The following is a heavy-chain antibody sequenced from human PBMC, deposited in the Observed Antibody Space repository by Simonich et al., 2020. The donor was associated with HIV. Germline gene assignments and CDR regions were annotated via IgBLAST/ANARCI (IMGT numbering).Heavy chain of an antibody. CDR3: ARRDRELILYFDY. J-gene: IGHJ4*02. D-gene: IGHD3-3*01. CDR1: GRSFSGYY. V-gene: IGHV4-34*01. Sequence: QVQLQQWGAGLLKPSETLSLTCAVYGRSFSGYYWSWLLQPPGKGLEWIGKIHHSGITNYKSSLNSRATISVDKSKNQFSLKLSSVTAADTAIYYCARRDRELILYFDYWGQGNLVTVSS. CDR2: IHHSGIT.